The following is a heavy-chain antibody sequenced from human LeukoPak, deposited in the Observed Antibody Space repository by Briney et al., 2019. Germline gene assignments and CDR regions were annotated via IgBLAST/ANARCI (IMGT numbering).Heavy chain of an antibody. J-gene: IGHJ4*02. CDR3: VVLAAAGSGDY. CDR1: GFTFSNFG. D-gene: IGHD6-13*01. Sequence: PGGSLRLSCVASGFTFSNFGFHWVRQAPGKGLEWVSYITGSSTTIYYADSVKGRFTISRDNAKNSLFLQMNSLRAEDTSVYYCVVLAAAGSGDYWGQGTLVTVSS. V-gene: IGHV3-48*01. CDR2: ITGSSTTI.